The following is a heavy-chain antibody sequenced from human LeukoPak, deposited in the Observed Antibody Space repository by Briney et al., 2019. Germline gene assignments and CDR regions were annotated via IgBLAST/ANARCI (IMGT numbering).Heavy chain of an antibody. D-gene: IGHD3-22*01. CDR2: RSDDGRAQ. J-gene: IGHJ1*01. CDR1: GFTFNHYG. CDR3: VKDRDPYSSGTWDS. V-gene: IGHV3-30*18. Sequence: PGRSLRLSCIASGFTFNHYGMHWVRQAPGRGLEWVAVRSDDGRAQHYLDSLRGRFTVSGDNSRNTLSLQMNSLRPEDTAMYFCVKDRDPYSSGTWDSWGQGTLVIVSS.